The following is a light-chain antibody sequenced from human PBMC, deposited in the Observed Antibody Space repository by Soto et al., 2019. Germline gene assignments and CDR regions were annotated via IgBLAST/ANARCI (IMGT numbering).Light chain of an antibody. CDR2: DDS. Sequence: DIQSAQSPPSLSASVGDRVTITGRARQSISTYLNWYQQKPGKAPKLLIYDDSTLQSGVPSRFSGSESGTEFILTISGLQPDDFATYYCQQYHGYSLTFGQGTKVDIK. J-gene: IGKJ1*01. CDR1: QSISTY. V-gene: IGKV1-5*01. CDR3: QQYHGYSLT.